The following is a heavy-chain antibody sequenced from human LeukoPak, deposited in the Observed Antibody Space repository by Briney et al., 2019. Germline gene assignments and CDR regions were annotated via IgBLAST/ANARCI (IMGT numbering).Heavy chain of an antibody. Sequence: QPGGSLRLSCAASGFTFSSYGMHWVRQAPGKGLEWVAVIWYDGSNKYYADSVKGRFTISRDNSKNTLYLQMSSLRAEDTAVYYCAKQYCSRTTCYKFPGSWGQGTLVTVSS. CDR2: IWYDGSNK. CDR1: GFTFSSYG. CDR3: AKQYCSRTTCYKFPGS. V-gene: IGHV3-30*02. J-gene: IGHJ5*02. D-gene: IGHD2-2*02.